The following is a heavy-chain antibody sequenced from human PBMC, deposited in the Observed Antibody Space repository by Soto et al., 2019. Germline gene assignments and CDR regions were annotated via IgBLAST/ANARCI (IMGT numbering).Heavy chain of an antibody. V-gene: IGHV1-18*01. CDR3: ARDPSKFDV. J-gene: IGHJ6*02. CDR2: ISGYNGDT. Sequence: GASVKVSCKASGYTFISYGISWVRQAPGQGLEWMGWISGYNGDTKYAQKFQGRVTMTTDTSTSTAYMELRSLRSDDTAVYYCARDPSKFDVWGQGTTVTVSS. CDR1: GYTFISYG.